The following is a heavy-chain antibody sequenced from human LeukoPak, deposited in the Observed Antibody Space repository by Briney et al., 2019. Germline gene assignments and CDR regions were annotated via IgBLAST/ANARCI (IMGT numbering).Heavy chain of an antibody. D-gene: IGHD3-3*01. CDR2: INPNSGGT. Sequence: GASVKVSCKASGYTFTGHYMHWVRQAPGQGLEWMGWINPNSGGTKYAQKFQGRVTLTRDTSISTAYMELSRLRCDDTAVYYCARSYDSWSGPPFDPWGQGTLVTVSS. CDR1: GYTFTGHY. V-gene: IGHV1-2*02. J-gene: IGHJ5*02. CDR3: ARSYDSWSGPPFDP.